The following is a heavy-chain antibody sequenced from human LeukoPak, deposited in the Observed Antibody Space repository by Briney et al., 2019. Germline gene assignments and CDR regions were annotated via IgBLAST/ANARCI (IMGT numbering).Heavy chain of an antibody. J-gene: IGHJ6*02. V-gene: IGHV3-21*01. CDR1: GFTFSSYE. Sequence: PGGSLRLSCAASGFTFSSYEMNWVRQAPGKGLEWVSSISSSSSYIYYADSVKGRFTISRDNAKNSLYLQMNSLRAEDTAVYYCARDSLCSSTSCYSMDVWGQGTTVTVSS. D-gene: IGHD2-2*01. CDR2: ISSSSSYI. CDR3: ARDSLCSSTSCYSMDV.